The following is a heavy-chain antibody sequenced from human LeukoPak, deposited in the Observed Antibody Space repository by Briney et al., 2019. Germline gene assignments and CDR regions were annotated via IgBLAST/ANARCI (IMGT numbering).Heavy chain of an antibody. CDR1: GGSISSYY. Sequence: SETLSLTCTVSGGSISSYYWSWIRQPPGKGLEWIGYIYYSGSTNYNPSLKSRVTISVDTSKNQFSLKLSSVTAADTAVYYCARHGSAIVVVPAATRRWFDPWGQGTLVTVSS. V-gene: IGHV4-59*08. CDR3: ARHGSAIVVVPAATRRWFDP. D-gene: IGHD2-2*01. J-gene: IGHJ5*02. CDR2: IYYSGST.